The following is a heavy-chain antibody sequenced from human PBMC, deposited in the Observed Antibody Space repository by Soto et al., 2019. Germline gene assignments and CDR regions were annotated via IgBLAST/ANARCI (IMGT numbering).Heavy chain of an antibody. Sequence: GASVKVSCKASGYTFTSYGISWVRQAPGQGLEWMGWISAYNGNTNYAQKLQGRVTMTTDTSTSTAYMELRSLRSDDTAVYYCARVRGSWNDGTHYYYYYMDAWGKGTTVTVSS. CDR1: GYTFTSYG. V-gene: IGHV1-18*01. J-gene: IGHJ6*03. CDR2: ISAYNGNT. D-gene: IGHD1-1*01. CDR3: ARVRGSWNDGTHYYYYYMDA.